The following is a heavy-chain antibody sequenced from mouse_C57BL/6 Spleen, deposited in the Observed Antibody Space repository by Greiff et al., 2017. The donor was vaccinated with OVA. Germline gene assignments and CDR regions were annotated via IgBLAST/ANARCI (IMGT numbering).Heavy chain of an antibody. CDR2: INPSTGGT. CDR3: LRGGDYYGRYFDV. Sequence: VQLQQSGPELVKPGASVKISCKASGYSFTGYYMNWVKQSPEKSLEWIGEINPSTGGTTYNQKFKAKATLTVDKSSSTAYMQLKSLTSEDSAVYYCLRGGDYYGRYFDVWGTGTTVTVSS. CDR1: GYSFTGYY. D-gene: IGHD1-1*01. J-gene: IGHJ1*03. V-gene: IGHV1-42*01.